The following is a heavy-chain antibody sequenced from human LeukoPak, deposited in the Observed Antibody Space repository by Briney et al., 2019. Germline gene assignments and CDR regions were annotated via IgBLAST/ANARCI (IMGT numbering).Heavy chain of an antibody. CDR3: GKGDREDDTFDY. CDR2: IRYDGSNK. D-gene: IGHD1-1*01. Sequence: GGSLRLSCAASGFTFSSYAMSWVRQAPGKGLEWVAFIRYDGSNKYYADSVKGRFTISRDNSKNTLYLQMNSLRAEDTAVYYCGKGDREDDTFDYWGQGTLVTVSS. CDR1: GFTFSSYA. J-gene: IGHJ4*02. V-gene: IGHV3-30*02.